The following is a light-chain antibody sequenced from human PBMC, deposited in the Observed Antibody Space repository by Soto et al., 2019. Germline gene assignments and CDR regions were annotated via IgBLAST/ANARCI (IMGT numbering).Light chain of an antibody. CDR2: GAS. CDR1: QSVTTN. V-gene: IGKV3-15*01. CDR3: QQYNNRPPWT. Sequence: EIVMTQSPATLSVSPGDRATLSCRSSQSVTTNLAWYQQRPGQAPRLRIYGASTRASGIPARFSGSGSGTESTLTIDSLQSEDFAVYYCQQYNNRPPWTFGQGTKVDI. J-gene: IGKJ1*01.